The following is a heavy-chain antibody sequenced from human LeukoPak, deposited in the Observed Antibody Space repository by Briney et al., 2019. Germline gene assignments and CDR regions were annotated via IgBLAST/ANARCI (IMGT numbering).Heavy chain of an antibody. CDR1: GFNFNTYW. CDR3: AKDRGAVAGVMDV. CDR2: IKQDGSEK. V-gene: IGHV3-7*01. Sequence: GGSLRLSCAASGFNFNTYWMSWVRQAPGKGLEWVAHIKQDGSEKFYVDSMKGRFTISRDNSKNSLYLQMNSLRAEDTAMYYCAKDRGAVAGVMDVWGKGTTVTVSS. D-gene: IGHD6-19*01. J-gene: IGHJ6*03.